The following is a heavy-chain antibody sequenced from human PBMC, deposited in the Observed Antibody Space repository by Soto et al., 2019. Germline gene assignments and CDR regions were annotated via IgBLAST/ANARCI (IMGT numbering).Heavy chain of an antibody. CDR2: IIPIFGTA. D-gene: IGHD3-9*01. CDR3: ARAGLYSDILTGHHRVVWFDH. CDR1: GGTFSSYA. V-gene: IGHV1-69*13. J-gene: IGHJ5*02. Sequence: SVKVSCKASGGTFSSYAISWVRQAPGQGLEWMGGIIPIFGTANYAQKFQGRVTITADESTSTAYMELSSLRSEDTAVYYCARAGLYSDILTGHHRVVWFDHWGQGTLVTVSS.